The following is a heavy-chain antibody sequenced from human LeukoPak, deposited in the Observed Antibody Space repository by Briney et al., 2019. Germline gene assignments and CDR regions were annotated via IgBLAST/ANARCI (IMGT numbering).Heavy chain of an antibody. CDR3: ARVQDSSVY. Sequence: ASVKVSCKASGYTFTGYYMHWVRQAPGQGLEWMGWVNPNSGGTNYAQKFQGRVTMTRDTSIGTAYMELSRLRSDDTAVYYCARVQDSSVYWGQGTLVTVSS. J-gene: IGHJ4*02. CDR2: VNPNSGGT. D-gene: IGHD6-6*01. V-gene: IGHV1-2*02. CDR1: GYTFTGYY.